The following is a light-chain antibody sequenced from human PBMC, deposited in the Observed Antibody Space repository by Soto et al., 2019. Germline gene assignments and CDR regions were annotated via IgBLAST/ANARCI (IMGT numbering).Light chain of an antibody. Sequence: QSVLTQSSSASASLGSSVKLTCTLSSGHSSYIIAWHQQQPGKAPRYLMNLEGSGAYNKGSGVPDRFSGSSSGADRYLTISTHQFEDEADYYCETWDTNPRVFGGGTKLTVL. CDR1: SGHSSYI. CDR2: LEGSGAY. CDR3: ETWDTNPRV. V-gene: IGLV4-60*02. J-gene: IGLJ2*01.